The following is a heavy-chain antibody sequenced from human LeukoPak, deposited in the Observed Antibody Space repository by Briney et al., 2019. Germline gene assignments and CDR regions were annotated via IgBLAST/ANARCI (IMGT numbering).Heavy chain of an antibody. Sequence: ASVKVSCKASGYTFTSYGISWVRQAPGQGLEWMGWISAYNGNTNYAQKLQGRVTMTTDTSTSTACMELRSLRSDDTAVYYCARDPTGYCSSTSCYGPDYWGQGTLVTVSS. CDR3: ARDPTGYCSSTSCYGPDY. CDR1: GYTFTSYG. D-gene: IGHD2-2*01. V-gene: IGHV1-18*01. CDR2: ISAYNGNT. J-gene: IGHJ4*02.